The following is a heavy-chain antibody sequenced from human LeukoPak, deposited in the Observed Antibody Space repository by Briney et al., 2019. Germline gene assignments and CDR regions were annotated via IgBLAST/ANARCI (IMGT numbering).Heavy chain of an antibody. J-gene: IGHJ4*02. CDR1: GGSINSYY. D-gene: IGHD2-21*02. V-gene: IGHV4-59*01. CDR2: VYYVGST. CDR3: AREVYCGGDCYYYFDS. Sequence: PSETLSLTCTVSGGSINSYYWSWIRQPPGRGLEWIGYVYYVGSTSYNPSLVGRVTISVDTSKNQFSLKLRSVTAADTAVYYCAREVYCGGDCYYYFDSRGQGTLVTVS.